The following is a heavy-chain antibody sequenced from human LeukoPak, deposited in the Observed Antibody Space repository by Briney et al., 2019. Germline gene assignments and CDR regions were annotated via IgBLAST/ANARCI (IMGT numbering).Heavy chain of an antibody. CDR1: GFSFNNCA. CDR2: IVGDGSKT. D-gene: IGHD2-21*01. CDR3: AKQPYNFYYLDV. Sequence: GGTLSLSCAASGFSFNNCAMTWVRQAPGKGLEWVSTIVGDGSKTYYADSVKGRATIPTDNSSPLLFLHMNSLRAEDTAVYYCAKQPYNFYYLDVWGEGTTVTVSS. J-gene: IGHJ6*03. V-gene: IGHV3-23*01.